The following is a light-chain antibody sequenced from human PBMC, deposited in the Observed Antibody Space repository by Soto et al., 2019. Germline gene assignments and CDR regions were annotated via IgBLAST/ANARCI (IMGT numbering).Light chain of an antibody. CDR1: ANIRNY. Sequence: DVHMTQSPSPLFASVGDRVIITCRASANIRNYLNWYKQKAGKAPKLLIYAASNLQSGVPSRFSGSGSGTEFTLTINSLQPEDFETYFCQQSYTIPWTFGQGTKVYIK. CDR3: QQSYTIPWT. V-gene: IGKV1-39*01. J-gene: IGKJ1*01. CDR2: AAS.